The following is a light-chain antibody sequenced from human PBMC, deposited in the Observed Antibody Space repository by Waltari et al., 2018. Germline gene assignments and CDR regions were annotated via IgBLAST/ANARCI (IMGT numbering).Light chain of an antibody. V-gene: IGLV1-51*01. CDR2: DNN. J-gene: IGLJ2*01. CDR3: GTWNVSLTAAV. Sequence: YQQLPGTAPRLLMYDNNKLPSVIPDRFSGSKSGTSATLGITGLQTWDEAYYYCGTWNVSLTAAVFGGGTTVSVL.